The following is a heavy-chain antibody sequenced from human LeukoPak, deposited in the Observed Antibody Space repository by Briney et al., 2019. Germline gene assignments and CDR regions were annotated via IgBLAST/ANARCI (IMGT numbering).Heavy chain of an antibody. D-gene: IGHD3-9*01. CDR3: ARTTSYYDILTGYSAPLYYYYYYMDV. CDR2: IYYSGST. Sequence: SETLSLTCTVSGGSISSSSYYWGWIRQPPGKGLEWIGSIYYSGSTYYNPSLKRRVTMSIDTSKNQFSLKLISVTAADTAVYYCARTTSYYDILTGYSAPLYYYYYYMDVWGKGTTVTISS. CDR1: GGSISSSSYY. J-gene: IGHJ6*03. V-gene: IGHV4-39*01.